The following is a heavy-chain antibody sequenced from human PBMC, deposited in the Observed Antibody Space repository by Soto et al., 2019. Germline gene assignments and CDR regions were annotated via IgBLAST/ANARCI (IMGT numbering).Heavy chain of an antibody. CDR2: IYPGDSDT. D-gene: IGHD3-16*02. CDR1: GYSFTSYW. Sequence: GESLKISCKGSGYSFTSYWIGWVRQMPGKGLEWMGIIYPGDSDTRYSPSFQGQVTISADKSISTAYLQWSSLKASDTAMYYRARARYDYVWGSYPLDYWGQGTLVTVSS. CDR3: ARARYDYVWGSYPLDY. V-gene: IGHV5-51*01. J-gene: IGHJ4*02.